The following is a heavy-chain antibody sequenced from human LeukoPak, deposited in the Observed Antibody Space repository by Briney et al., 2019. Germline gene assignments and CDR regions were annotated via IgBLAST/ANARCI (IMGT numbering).Heavy chain of an antibody. Sequence: KSSETLSLTCTVSGGSNSSSSYYWGWIRQPPGKGLEWIGSIYYSGSTYYNPSLKSRVTISVDTSKNQFSLKLSSVTAADTAVYYCASLRGPGLTTRMYYFDYWGQGTLVTVSS. CDR2: IYYSGST. CDR1: GGSNSSSSYY. D-gene: IGHD3-9*01. CDR3: ASLRGPGLTTRMYYFDY. V-gene: IGHV4-39*01. J-gene: IGHJ4*02.